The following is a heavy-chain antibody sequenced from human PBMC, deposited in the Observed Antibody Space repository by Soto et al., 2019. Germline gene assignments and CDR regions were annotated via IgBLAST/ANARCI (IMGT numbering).Heavy chain of an antibody. Sequence: LRLSCAASAFKFSDYYMSWVRQAPGKGLEWVSYISGSGDVIYYADSVKGRFTISRDNDKKSVHLQMDTLRAEDTALYYCARAPNCGEGSCYRHFDLWGQGTRVTVSS. CDR2: ISGSGDVI. D-gene: IGHD2-15*01. J-gene: IGHJ4*02. CDR1: AFKFSDYY. V-gene: IGHV3-11*01. CDR3: ARAPNCGEGSCYRHFDL.